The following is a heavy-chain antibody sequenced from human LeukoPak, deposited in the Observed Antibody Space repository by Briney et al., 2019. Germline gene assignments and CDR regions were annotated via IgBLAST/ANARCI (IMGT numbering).Heavy chain of an antibody. V-gene: IGHV1-46*01. CDR2: INPSGGTT. J-gene: IGHJ4*02. D-gene: IGHD5-24*01. Sequence: ASVKVSCKASGGTFSSYAISWVRQAPGQGLEWMGIINPSGGTTSYAQKFQGRVTMTRDTSTSTVYMELSSPRSEDTAVYYCARYAVVGDGYKNLLDYWGQGTLVTVSS. CDR3: ARYAVVGDGYKNLLDY. CDR1: GGTFSSYA.